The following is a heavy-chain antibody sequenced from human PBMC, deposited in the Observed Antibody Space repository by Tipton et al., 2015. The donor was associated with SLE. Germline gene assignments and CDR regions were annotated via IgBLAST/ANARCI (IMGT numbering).Heavy chain of an antibody. V-gene: IGHV3-30*02. D-gene: IGHD3-22*01. CDR2: IWFDGSDQ. J-gene: IGHJ5*02. Sequence: GSLRLSCAASGFTFSNYGMHWVRQAPGKGLEWVAIIWFDGSDQYYAASVKGRFTIFRDNSKNTLYLQMNSLRAEDTAVYYCASRNYYDSSGYRYNWFDPWGQGTLVTVSS. CDR3: ASRNYYDSSGYRYNWFDP. CDR1: GFTFSNYG.